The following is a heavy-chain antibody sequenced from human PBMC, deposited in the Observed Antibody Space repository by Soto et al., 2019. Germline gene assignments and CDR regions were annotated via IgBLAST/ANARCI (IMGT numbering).Heavy chain of an antibody. D-gene: IGHD2-21*02. CDR3: TRRGVDYPGWFDP. Sequence: EVQLVESGGGLVQPGGSLKLSCAASGFTFSGSAMHWVRQASGKGLEWVGRIRSKANSYATAYAASVKGRFTISRDDSKNTAYLQMNSLKTEDTAVYYCTRRGVDYPGWFDPWGQGTLVTVSS. CDR1: GFTFSGSA. J-gene: IGHJ5*02. CDR2: IRSKANSYAT. V-gene: IGHV3-73*01.